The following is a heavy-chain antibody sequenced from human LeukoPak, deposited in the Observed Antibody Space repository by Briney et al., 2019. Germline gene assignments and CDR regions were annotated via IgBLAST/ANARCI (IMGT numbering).Heavy chain of an antibody. CDR2: IYYSGST. Sequence: SETLSLTCTVSGGSISSSSYYWGWIRQPPGKGLEWIGSIYYSGSTYYNPSLKSRVTISVDTSKNQFSLKLNSVTAADTAVYYCARGLGDGLAPYNWFDPWGQGTLVTVSS. CDR1: GGSISSSSYY. CDR3: ARGLGDGLAPYNWFDP. J-gene: IGHJ5*02. V-gene: IGHV4-39*07. D-gene: IGHD3-16*01.